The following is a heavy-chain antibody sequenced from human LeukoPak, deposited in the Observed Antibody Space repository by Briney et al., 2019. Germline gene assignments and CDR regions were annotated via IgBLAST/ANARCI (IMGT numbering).Heavy chain of an antibody. CDR2: ISGSGGST. V-gene: IGHV3-23*01. Sequence: GGSLRLSCAASGFSFSSYGMSWVRQAPGKGLEGASAISGSGGSTYYADSVKGRFTISRDNSKNTLYLQMNSLRAEDTAVYYCAKKGYCSSTSCYPGYYYYYMDVWGKGTTVTISS. D-gene: IGHD2-2*01. CDR1: GFSFSSYG. CDR3: AKKGYCSSTSCYPGYYYYYMDV. J-gene: IGHJ6*03.